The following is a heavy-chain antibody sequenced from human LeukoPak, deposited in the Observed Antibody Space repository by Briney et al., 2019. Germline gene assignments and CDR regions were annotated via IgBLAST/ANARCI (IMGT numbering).Heavy chain of an antibody. V-gene: IGHV3-23*01. Sequence: PGGSLRLSCAASGFTFSNYARSWVRQAPGKGLEWVSAISGSGGSTYYADSVKGRFTISRDNSKNTLYLQMNSLRAEDTAVYYCAKEGVPVAVAGHFDYWGQGTLVTVSS. D-gene: IGHD6-19*01. J-gene: IGHJ4*02. CDR2: ISGSGGST. CDR3: AKEGVPVAVAGHFDY. CDR1: GFTFSNYA.